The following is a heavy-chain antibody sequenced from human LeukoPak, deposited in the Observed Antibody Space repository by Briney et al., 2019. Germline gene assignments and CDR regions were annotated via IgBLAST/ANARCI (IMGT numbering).Heavy chain of an antibody. CDR2: ISGNGGST. J-gene: IGHJ2*01. CDR3: AKELVWCGESQSYFDL. D-gene: IGHD3-10*01. V-gene: IGHV3-23*01. CDR1: GFTFSSYA. Sequence: GGSLRLSCAASGFTFSSYAMSWVRQAPGKGLEWVSGISGNGGSTHYADSVKGRFTISRDNSKNTLYLRMNSLRAEDTAVYYCAKELVWCGESQSYFDLWGRGTLVTVSS.